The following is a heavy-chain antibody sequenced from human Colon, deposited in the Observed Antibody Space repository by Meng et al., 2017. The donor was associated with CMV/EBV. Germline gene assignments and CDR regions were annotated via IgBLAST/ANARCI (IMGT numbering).Heavy chain of an antibody. J-gene: IGHJ1*01. D-gene: IGHD2-21*02. CDR3: AKDRRVPAIPTYFQD. CDR1: GFSFDAYT. V-gene: IGHV3-23*01. CDR2: ISGSGSRT. Sequence: GESLKISCTASGFSFDAYTMSWVRRAPGKGLEWVSAISGSGSRTYYADSVQGRFSISRDNSKNTVYLQMNSLTAADTAVYYCAKDRRVPAIPTYFQDWGQGTLVTVSS.